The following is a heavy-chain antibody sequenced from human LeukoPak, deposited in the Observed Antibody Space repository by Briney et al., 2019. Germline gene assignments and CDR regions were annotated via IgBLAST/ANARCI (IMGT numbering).Heavy chain of an antibody. J-gene: IGHJ4*02. V-gene: IGHV4-34*01. D-gene: IGHD5-18*01. CDR3: ARGVIQRWLRGRTFDY. CDR2: INHSGST. CDR1: GGSFSGYY. Sequence: SETLSLTCAVYGGSFSGYYWSWIRQPPGKGLEWIGEINHSGSTNYNPSLKSRVTISVDTSKNQFSLKLSSVTAADTAVYYCARGVIQRWLRGRTFDYWGQGTLVTVSS.